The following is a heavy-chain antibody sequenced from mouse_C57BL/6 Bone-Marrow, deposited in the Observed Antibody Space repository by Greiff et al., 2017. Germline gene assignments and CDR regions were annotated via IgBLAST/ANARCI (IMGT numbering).Heavy chain of an antibody. CDR1: GYTFTGYG. V-gene: IGHV1-81*01. CDR3: ARYGYYGYYAMDY. CDR2: IYPRSGNT. J-gene: IGHJ4*01. D-gene: IGHD2-3*01. Sequence: QVQLQQSGAELARPGASVKLSCEASGYTFTGYGISWVKQRTGQGLEWIGEIYPRSGNTYYNEKVNGNATVTADKSSSTAYMELRSLTSEDSAVDFGARYGYYGYYAMDYWGRGTSVTVSS.